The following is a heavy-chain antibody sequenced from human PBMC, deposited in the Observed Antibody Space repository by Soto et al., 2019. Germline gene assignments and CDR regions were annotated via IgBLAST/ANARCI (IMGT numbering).Heavy chain of an antibody. Sequence: SETLSLTCTVSGASMNSYHWSWIRQPAGKGLEWIGHIHSSGSTNYNPSLKSRVTMSVDTSKNQFSLRLMSLTAADTAVYYCARDQGVAAAGINWFDPWGQGSLVTVS. D-gene: IGHD6-13*01. J-gene: IGHJ5*02. CDR3: ARDQGVAAAGINWFDP. CDR2: IHSSGST. CDR1: GASMNSYH. V-gene: IGHV4-4*07.